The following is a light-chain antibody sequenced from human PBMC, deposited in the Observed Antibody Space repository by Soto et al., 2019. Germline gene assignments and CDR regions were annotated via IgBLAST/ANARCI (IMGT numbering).Light chain of an antibody. CDR2: SAS. CDR3: QQGHNWPLT. Sequence: EIVMTQSPATLSVSPGERATLSCRASQSISTELAWYQQKPGQPPRLLIYSASTRATGVPDRFTGSGSGSEFTLTNSGLQSEDFAVYYCQQGHNWPLTVGQGTRLEI. V-gene: IGKV3-15*01. J-gene: IGKJ2*01. CDR1: QSISTE.